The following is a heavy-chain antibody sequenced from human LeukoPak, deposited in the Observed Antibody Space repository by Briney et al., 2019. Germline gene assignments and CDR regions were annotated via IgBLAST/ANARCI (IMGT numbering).Heavy chain of an antibody. V-gene: IGHV1-3*01. Sequence: ASVKVSCKASGYTFTSYAMHWVRQAPGQKLEWMGWINAGNGNTKYSQKFQGRVTITRDTSASTAYMELSSLRSEDTAVYYCARYLLRAYFDYWGQGTLVTVSS. CDR3: ARYLLRAYFDY. J-gene: IGHJ4*02. D-gene: IGHD2/OR15-2a*01. CDR2: INAGNGNT. CDR1: GYTFTSYA.